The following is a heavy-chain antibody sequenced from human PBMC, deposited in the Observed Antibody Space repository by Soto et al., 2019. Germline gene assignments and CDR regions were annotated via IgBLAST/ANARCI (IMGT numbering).Heavy chain of an antibody. Sequence: LRLSCAASGFTFTRYSMNCVRQAPGKGLEWVSSISSTTNYIYYGDSMKGRFTISRDNAKNSLYLEMNSLRAEDTAVYYCARESEDLTSNFDYWGQGTLVTVSS. V-gene: IGHV3-21*06. CDR2: ISSTTNYI. CDR1: GFTFTRYS. J-gene: IGHJ4*02. CDR3: ARESEDLTSNFDY.